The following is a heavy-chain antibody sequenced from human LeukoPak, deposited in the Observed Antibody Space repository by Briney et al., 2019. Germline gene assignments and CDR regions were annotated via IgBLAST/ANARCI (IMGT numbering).Heavy chain of an antibody. CDR1: GFTVSSNY. CDR2: IYSGGGT. D-gene: IGHD5-12*01. CDR3: ARGWGRAYSGYFDY. Sequence: GGSLRLSCAASGFTVSSNYMSWVRQAPGKGLEWVSVIYSGGGTYYADSVKGRFTISRDNSKNTLYLQMNSLRAEDTAVYCCARGWGRAYSGYFDYWGQGTLVTVSS. V-gene: IGHV3-53*01. J-gene: IGHJ4*02.